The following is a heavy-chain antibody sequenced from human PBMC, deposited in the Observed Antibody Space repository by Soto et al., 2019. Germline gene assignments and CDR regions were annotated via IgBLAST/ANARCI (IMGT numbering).Heavy chain of an antibody. CDR2: INAGNGNT. CDR3: ARGPNWVDI. CDR1: GYTFTSYG. V-gene: IGHV1-3*01. J-gene: IGHJ3*02. Sequence: ASVKVSCKASGYTFTSYGISWVRQAPGQGLEWMAWINAGNGNTKYSQKFQGRVTITRDTSASTAYMELSSLRSEDTAVYYCARGPNWVDIWGQGTMVTVSS. D-gene: IGHD7-27*01.